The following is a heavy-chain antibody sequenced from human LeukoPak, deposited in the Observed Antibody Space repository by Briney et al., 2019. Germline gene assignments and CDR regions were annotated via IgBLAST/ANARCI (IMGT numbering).Heavy chain of an antibody. CDR2: IIPILGIA. CDR3: ARETDDFWSGYGPRYLSCGMDV. CDR1: GGTFSSYA. Sequence: SVKVSCKASGGTFSSYAISWVRQAPGQGLEWMGRIIPILGIANYAQKSQGRVTITADKSTSTAYMELSSLRSEDTAVYYCARETDDFWSGYGPRYLSCGMDVWGQGTTVTVSS. J-gene: IGHJ6*02. D-gene: IGHD3-3*01. V-gene: IGHV1-69*04.